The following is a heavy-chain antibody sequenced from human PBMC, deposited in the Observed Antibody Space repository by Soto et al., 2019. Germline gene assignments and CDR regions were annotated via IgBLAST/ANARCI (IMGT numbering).Heavy chain of an antibody. CDR1: GYSLITYW. CDR3: ARHTSGVDS. V-gene: IGHV5-51*01. CDR2: IYPGDSDT. J-gene: IGHJ4*02. Sequence: RGESLKISCKDSGYSLITYWIGWVRQMPGKGLEWMGIIYPGDSDTRYSPSFQGQVTISADKSINTAYLQWSSLKASDTAMYYCARHTSGVDSWGQGTLVTVSS. D-gene: IGHD3-10*01.